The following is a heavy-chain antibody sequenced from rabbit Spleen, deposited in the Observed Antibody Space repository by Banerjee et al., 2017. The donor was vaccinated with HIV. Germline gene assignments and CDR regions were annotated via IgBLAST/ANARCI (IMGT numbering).Heavy chain of an antibody. CDR1: GVSLNDKDV. D-gene: IGHD1-1*01. CDR3: ARGPLGDGGYTHYLNL. Sequence: QEQLVESGGDLVQPGASLTLTCTASGVSLNDKDVMCWVRQALGKGLEWIACIYTGSGDYIYYASWAKGRFTITRSTSLNTVTLQMTSLTVADTATYFCARGPLGDGGYTHYLNLWGPGTLVTVS. J-gene: IGHJ4*01. CDR2: IYTGSGDYI. V-gene: IGHV1S45*01.